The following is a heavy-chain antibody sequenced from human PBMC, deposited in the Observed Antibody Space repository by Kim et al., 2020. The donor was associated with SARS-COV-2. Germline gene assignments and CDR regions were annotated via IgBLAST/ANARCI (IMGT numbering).Heavy chain of an antibody. CDR2: IVPTLGIT. Sequence: SVKVSCKASGGTFSSYAITWVRQAPGQGLEWLGRIVPTLGITNYAQKFQGRVTISADKSTSTAYMELSSLRSEDTAVYYCAGGDFDSSAMAYWGQGTLVTVS. CDR3: AGGDFDSSAMAY. V-gene: IGHV1-69*04. CDR1: GGTFSSYA. D-gene: IGHD3-22*01. J-gene: IGHJ4*02.